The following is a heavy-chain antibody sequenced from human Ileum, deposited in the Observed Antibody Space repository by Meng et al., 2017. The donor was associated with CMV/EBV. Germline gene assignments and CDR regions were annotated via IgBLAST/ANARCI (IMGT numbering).Heavy chain of an antibody. CDR2: VWSDSSNE. V-gene: IGHV3-33*06. CDR3: AKVEYYYDSNGNYDDFDY. J-gene: IGHJ4*02. Sequence: TFSEYAMHWVRQAPGKGLEWVAVVWSDSSNEYYADSVKGRFTISRDNSKNTLYLQMNSLRGGDTAVYYCAKVEYYYDSNGNYDDFDYWGQGTLVTVSS. D-gene: IGHD3-22*01. CDR1: TFSEYA.